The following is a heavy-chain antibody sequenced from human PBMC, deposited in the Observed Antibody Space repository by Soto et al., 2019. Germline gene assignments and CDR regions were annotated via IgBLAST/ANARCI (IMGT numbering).Heavy chain of an antibody. J-gene: IGHJ4*02. CDR2: IFHDGTA. CDR1: GVSISSGNW. V-gene: IGHV4-4*02. D-gene: IGHD3-10*01. CDR3: ARLGYDTRLNYMYFDS. Sequence: PSETMSLTCAVSGVSISSGNWWTWVRQTPQRGLEYIGEIFHDGTANYYPSFERRVAISVDTSKNQFSLKLTSVTAADTAIYFCARLGYDTRLNYMYFDSWGQGALITVSS.